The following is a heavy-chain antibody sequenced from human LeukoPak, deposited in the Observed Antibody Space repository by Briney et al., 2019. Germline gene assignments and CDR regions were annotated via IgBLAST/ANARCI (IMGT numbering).Heavy chain of an antibody. CDR1: GFTFSSYA. CDR2: IGAGGTFT. V-gene: IGHV3-23*01. J-gene: IGHJ4*02. Sequence: GGSLRLSCTASGFTFSSYAMNWVRQAPGKGLEWVSGIGAGGTFTYYANSVKGRFTISRDNSRNTLYLQMNSLRADDTAVYYCAKMRGAVTTAYYFDYWGQGTLVTVSS. CDR3: AKMRGAVTTAYYFDY. D-gene: IGHD4-11*01.